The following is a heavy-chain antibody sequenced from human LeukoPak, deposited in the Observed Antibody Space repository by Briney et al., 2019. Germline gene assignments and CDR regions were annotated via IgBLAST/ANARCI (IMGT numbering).Heavy chain of an antibody. D-gene: IGHD5-18*01. CDR2: IHYSGTT. Sequence: SQTLSLTCTVSGGSISSGVYYWSWIRQHPGKGLEWIGYIHYSGTTYYNPSLKSRVTISVGTSENQFSLRLSSVTAADTAVYYCARDSVETGVVRAFDYWGQGTLVTVSS. V-gene: IGHV4-31*03. CDR1: GGSISSGVYY. J-gene: IGHJ4*02. CDR3: ARDSVETGVVRAFDY.